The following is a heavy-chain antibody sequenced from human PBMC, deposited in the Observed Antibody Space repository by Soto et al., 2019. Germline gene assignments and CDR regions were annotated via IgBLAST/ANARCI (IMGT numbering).Heavy chain of an antibody. D-gene: IGHD1-26*01. V-gene: IGHV3-74*01. CDR1: KFSFSGYW. CDR2: VNPDGSTT. Sequence: EVQLVESGGGLVQPGGSLRLSCAASKFSFSGYWMHWVRQAPGKGLMWVSRVNPDGSTTTYADSVKGRFTISRDNAKNTVFLQMNSLRADDTAVYYCAKVASGSYDWFDPWGREPWSPSPQ. J-gene: IGHJ5*02. CDR3: AKVASGSYDWFDP.